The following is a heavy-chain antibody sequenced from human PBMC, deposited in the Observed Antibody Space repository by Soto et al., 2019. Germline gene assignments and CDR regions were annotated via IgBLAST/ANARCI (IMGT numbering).Heavy chain of an antibody. CDR2: IIPIFGTA. D-gene: IGHD6-6*01. CDR3: ASGDSSSSVLLDY. Sequence: SVKVSCKASGGTFSSYAISWVRQAPGQGLEWMGGIIPIFGTANYAQKFQGRVTITADESTSTAYMELSSLRSEDTAVYYCASGDSSSSVLLDYWGQGTLVTAPQ. CDR1: GGTFSSYA. V-gene: IGHV1-69*13. J-gene: IGHJ4*02.